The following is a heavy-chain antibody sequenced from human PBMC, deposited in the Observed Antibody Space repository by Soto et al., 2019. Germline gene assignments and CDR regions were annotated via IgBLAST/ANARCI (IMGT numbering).Heavy chain of an antibody. Sequence: QVQLVQSGAEVKKPGASVKVSCKASGYTFTSYGISWVRQAPGQGLEWMGWISAYNGNTNYAQKLQGRVTMTTDTSTSTAYIELRSLRSDDTAVYYCARSCSGGSCYYSYYYYGMDVWGQGTTVTVSS. CDR2: ISAYNGNT. CDR3: ARSCSGGSCYYSYYYYGMDV. J-gene: IGHJ6*02. D-gene: IGHD2-15*01. CDR1: GYTFTSYG. V-gene: IGHV1-18*04.